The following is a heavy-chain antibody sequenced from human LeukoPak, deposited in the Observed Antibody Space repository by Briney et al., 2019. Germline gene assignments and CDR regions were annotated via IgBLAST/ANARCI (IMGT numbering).Heavy chain of an antibody. CDR1: GFTFSSYG. J-gene: IGHJ5*02. CDR3: AKDRRYCSSTSCYAPGGNWFDP. D-gene: IGHD2-2*01. CDR2: IWYDGSNK. Sequence: GGSLRLSCAASGFTFSSYGMHWVRQAPGKGLEWVAVIWYDGSNKYYAASVKGRFTISRDNSKNTLYLQMNSLRAEDTAVYYCAKDRRYCSSTSCYAPGGNWFDPWGQGTLVTVSS. V-gene: IGHV3-33*06.